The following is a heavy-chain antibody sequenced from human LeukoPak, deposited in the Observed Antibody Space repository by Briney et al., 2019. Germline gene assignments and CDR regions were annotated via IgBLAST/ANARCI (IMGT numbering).Heavy chain of an antibody. V-gene: IGHV3-15*01. J-gene: IGHJ4*02. CDR3: TTEEEAGPLFDY. Sequence: GGSLRLSCAASGFTFSNAWMSWVRQAPGKGLEWVGRIKSKTDGGTIDYAAPVKGRFTISRDDSKNTLYLQMNSLKTEDTAVYYCTTEEEAGPLFDYWGQGTLVTVSS. CDR2: IKSKTDGGTI. CDR1: GFTFSNAW.